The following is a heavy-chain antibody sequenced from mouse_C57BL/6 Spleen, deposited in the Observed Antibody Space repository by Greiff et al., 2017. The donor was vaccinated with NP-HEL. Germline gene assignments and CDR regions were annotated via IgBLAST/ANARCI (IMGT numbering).Heavy chain of an antibody. CDR2: INYDGSST. V-gene: IGHV5-16*01. Sequence: EVKLMESEGGLVQPGSSMKLSCTASGFTFSDYYMAWVRQVPEKGLEWVANINYDGSSTYYLDSLKSRFIISRDNAKNILYLQMSSLKSEDTATYYCARIYYDYLDYWGQGTTLTVSS. CDR3: ARIYYDYLDY. CDR1: GFTFSDYY. D-gene: IGHD2-4*01. J-gene: IGHJ2*01.